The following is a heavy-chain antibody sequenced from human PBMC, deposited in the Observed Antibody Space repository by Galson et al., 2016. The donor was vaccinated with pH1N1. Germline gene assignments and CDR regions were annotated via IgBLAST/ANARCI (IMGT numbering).Heavy chain of an antibody. J-gene: IGHJ4*02. Sequence: SETLSLTCTVSGGSISSSSYYWDWIRQPPGKGLEWIGSIYYSGSTYYNPSLKSRVTISVDTSKNQFSLKLSSVTAADTAVYYCARRGIGEFLYYFDSWGQGTPVTVSS. CDR1: GGSISSSSYY. CDR2: IYYSGST. D-gene: IGHD3-10*01. CDR3: ARRGIGEFLYYFDS. V-gene: IGHV4-39*01.